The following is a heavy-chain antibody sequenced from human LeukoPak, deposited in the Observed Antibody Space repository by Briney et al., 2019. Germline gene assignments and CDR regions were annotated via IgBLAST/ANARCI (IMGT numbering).Heavy chain of an antibody. CDR3: AKDRIVVVPAAIGNYYYYYYMDV. CDR2: ISSSSSYI. V-gene: IGHV3-21*01. J-gene: IGHJ6*03. D-gene: IGHD2-2*01. Sequence: GGSLRLSCAASGFTFSSYSMNWVRQAPGKGLEWVSSISSSSSYIYYADSVKGRFTISRDNSKNTLYLKMNSLRAEDTAVYYCAKDRIVVVPAAIGNYYYYYYMDVWGKGTTVTISS. CDR1: GFTFSSYS.